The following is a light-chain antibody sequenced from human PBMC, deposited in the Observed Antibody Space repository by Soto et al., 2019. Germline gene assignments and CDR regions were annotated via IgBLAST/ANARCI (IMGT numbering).Light chain of an antibody. Sequence: EIVLTQSPGTLSLFPGERETLSCRASHSVSDFLAWYQQKPGQAPRLLIYDAAKRPPVIPARFSGSGSGTDFTLTISSLEPEDSAVYYCQQRSNWPIFTFGPGTKV. CDR1: HSVSDF. CDR3: QQRSNWPIFT. J-gene: IGKJ3*01. V-gene: IGKV3-11*01. CDR2: DAA.